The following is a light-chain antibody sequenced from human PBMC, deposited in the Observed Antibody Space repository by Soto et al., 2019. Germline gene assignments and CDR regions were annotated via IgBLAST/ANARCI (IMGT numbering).Light chain of an antibody. CDR2: GAS. V-gene: IGKV3D-15*01. J-gene: IGKJ4*01. CDR1: QSVSSN. CDR3: QQYHNWVT. Sequence: EIVMTQSPGTLSVSPGETATLSCGASQSVSSNLAWYQQKPGQAPRLLIYGASTRATGIPARFSGSGSGTQFTLTISSLQSEDFAVYYCQQYHNWVTFGGGTKLEIK.